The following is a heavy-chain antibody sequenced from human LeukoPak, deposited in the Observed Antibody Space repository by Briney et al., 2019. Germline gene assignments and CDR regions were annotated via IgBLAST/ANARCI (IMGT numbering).Heavy chain of an antibody. V-gene: IGHV3-74*01. D-gene: IGHD2-2*01. CDR2: INSHVSST. J-gene: IGHJ4*02. Sequence: GGSLRLSCAASGFTFSSYWMHWVRQAPGKGLLWVSRINSHVSSTSYADSVKGRFTICRDNAKNTLYLQMNSLRAEDTAVYYCAREGCSSTSCYHDYWGQGTLVTVSS. CDR1: GFTFSSYW. CDR3: AREGCSSTSCYHDY.